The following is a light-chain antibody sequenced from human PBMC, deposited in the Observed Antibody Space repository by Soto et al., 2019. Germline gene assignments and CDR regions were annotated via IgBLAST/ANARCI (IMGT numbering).Light chain of an antibody. J-gene: IGLJ2*01. Sequence: QSVLTQPPSASGTPGQRVTISCSGSDANIGSNFVCWYQQVPEMAPKLLIYRNDRRPSGVPDRFSGSKSGTTASLAISGLRSDDEGDYYCAAWDDTLTVLFGGGTKLTVL. CDR2: RND. CDR1: DANIGSNF. CDR3: AAWDDTLTVL. V-gene: IGLV1-47*01.